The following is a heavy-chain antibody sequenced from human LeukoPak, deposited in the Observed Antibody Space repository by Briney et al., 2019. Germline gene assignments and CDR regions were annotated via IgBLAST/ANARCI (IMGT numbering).Heavy chain of an antibody. D-gene: IGHD1-26*01. V-gene: IGHV4-39*01. CDR2: INYSGST. J-gene: IGHJ4*02. CDR1: GVSISSNNYY. CDR3: ARHSSGNFDY. Sequence: TSETLSLTCTVSGVSISSNNYYWGWIRQTPGKGLEWIGSINYSGSTNYNPSLKSRVTISVDTSKNQFSLKLSSVTAADTAVYYCARHSSGNFDYWGQGTLVTVSS.